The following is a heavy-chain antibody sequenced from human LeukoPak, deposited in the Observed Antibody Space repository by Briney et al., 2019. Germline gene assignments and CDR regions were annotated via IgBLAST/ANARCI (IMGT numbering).Heavy chain of an antibody. J-gene: IGHJ4*02. CDR2: ISSDSITI. Sequence: GGSLRLSCAASGFTFSSYEMNWVRQAPGKGLDWVSYISSDSITIYYADSVKGRFTISRDNAKNSLYLQTHSLRAEDTAVYYCARTRGSYFGSSFDYWGQGTLVTVSS. V-gene: IGHV3-48*03. CDR1: GFTFSSYE. D-gene: IGHD1-26*01. CDR3: ARTRGSYFGSSFDY.